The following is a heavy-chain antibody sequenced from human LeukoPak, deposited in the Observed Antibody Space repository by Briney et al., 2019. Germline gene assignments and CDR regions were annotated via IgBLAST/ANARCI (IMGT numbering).Heavy chain of an antibody. J-gene: IGHJ4*02. V-gene: IGHV3-23*01. CDR3: AKEIPPSGSYYDPGY. CDR1: RFDFNNYA. CDR2: ISGSGGST. D-gene: IGHD1-26*01. Sequence: GGSLRLSCAACRFDFNNYAMSWVRQAPGKGLEWVSAISGSGGSTYYADSVKGRFTISRDNSKSTLYLQMNSLRAEDTAVYYCAKEIPPSGSYYDPGYWGQGTLVTVSS.